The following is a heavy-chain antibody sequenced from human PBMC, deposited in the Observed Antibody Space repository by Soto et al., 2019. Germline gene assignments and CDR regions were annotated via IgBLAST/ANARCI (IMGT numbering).Heavy chain of an antibody. D-gene: IGHD6-19*01. CDR3: VGGRGWLPAY. CDR1: GFTFSNYP. CDR2: IKQDASEK. V-gene: IGHV3-7*03. J-gene: IGHJ4*02. Sequence: VQLVESGGGVVQPGKSLRLSCAASGFTFSNYPMNWVRQAPGKGLEWVAIIKQDASEKLYVVSVRGRFTLSRDNAKNSVYLEMSRLRVEDTAVYYCVGGRGWLPAYWGQGTLVTVSS.